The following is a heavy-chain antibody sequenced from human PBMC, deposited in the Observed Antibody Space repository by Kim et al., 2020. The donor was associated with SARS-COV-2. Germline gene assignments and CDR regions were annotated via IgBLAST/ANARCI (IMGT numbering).Heavy chain of an antibody. CDR1: GGSFSGYY. CDR3: ARFSEGVVDFDY. CDR2: INHSGST. J-gene: IGHJ4*02. D-gene: IGHD3-16*01. Sequence: SETLSLTCAVYGGSFSGYYWSWIRQPPGKGLEWIGEINHSGSTNYNPSLKSRVTISVDTSKNQFSLKLSSVTAADTAVYYCARFSEGVVDFDYWGQGTLVTVSS. V-gene: IGHV4-34*01.